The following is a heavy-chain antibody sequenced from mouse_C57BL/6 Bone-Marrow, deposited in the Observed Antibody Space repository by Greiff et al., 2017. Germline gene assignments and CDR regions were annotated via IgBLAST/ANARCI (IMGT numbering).Heavy chain of an antibody. J-gene: IGHJ2*01. CDR2: IYPGSGNT. CDR1: GYTFTDYY. V-gene: IGHV1-76*01. D-gene: IGHD2-4*01. CDR3: AREAIYYDYLYYFDY. Sequence: VQLQESGAELVRPGASVKLSCKASGYTFTDYYINWVKQRPGQGLEWIARIYPGSGNTYYNEKFKGKATLTAEKSSSTAYMQLSSLTSEDSAVYFCAREAIYYDYLYYFDYWGQGTTLTVSS.